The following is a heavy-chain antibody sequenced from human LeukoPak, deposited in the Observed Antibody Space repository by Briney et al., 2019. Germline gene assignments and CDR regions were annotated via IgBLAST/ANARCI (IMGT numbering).Heavy chain of an antibody. CDR3: GGTGSSGGYGNWFDP. V-gene: IGHV4-4*07. J-gene: IGHJ5*02. CDR1: GGSISSYY. Sequence: PSQTLSLTCTVSGGSISSYYWSWIRQPAGKGLEWIGRIYTSGSTNYNPSLKSRVTMSVDTSKNQFSLKLSSVTAADTPVYYCGGTGSSGGYGNWFDPWGQGTLVTVSS. D-gene: IGHD6-25*01. CDR2: IYTSGST.